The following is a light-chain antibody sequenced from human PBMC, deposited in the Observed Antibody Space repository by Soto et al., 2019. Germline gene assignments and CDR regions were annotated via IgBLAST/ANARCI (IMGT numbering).Light chain of an antibody. Sequence: EIVLTQSPATLSLSPGERATLSCRASQSVSSYLAWYQQKPGQSPRLLIYDASNRATGIPARFSGSGSGTDFTLTISSLEPDDFALYSCQQRSNWPPLTFGQGTRLQVK. CDR2: DAS. J-gene: IGKJ5*01. CDR3: QQRSNWPPLT. CDR1: QSVSSY. V-gene: IGKV3-11*01.